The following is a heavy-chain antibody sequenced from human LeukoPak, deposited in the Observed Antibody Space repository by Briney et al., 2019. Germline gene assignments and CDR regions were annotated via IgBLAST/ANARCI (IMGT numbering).Heavy chain of an antibody. CDR1: GGSINSNNYY. D-gene: IGHD3-3*01. CDR3: QSRYLEWLLEY. V-gene: IGHV4-39*01. CDR2: IYSSGSA. Sequence: NASETLSLTCTVSGGSINSNNYYWGWIRQPPGKGLEWIGSIYSSGSAYYNPSLKNRVTISVDTSKNQFSLRLSSVTAADTAVYYCQSRYLEWLLEYWGQGTPVTVSS. J-gene: IGHJ4*02.